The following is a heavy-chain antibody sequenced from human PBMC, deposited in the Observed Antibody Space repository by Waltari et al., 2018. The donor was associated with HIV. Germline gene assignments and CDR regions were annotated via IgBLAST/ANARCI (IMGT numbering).Heavy chain of an antibody. Sequence: QVQLQQWGAGLLKPSETLSLTCAVYGGSFSGYYWSWIRQPPGKGLEWIGEINHSGSTNYNPSLKSRVTISVDTSKNQFSLKLSSVTAADTAVYYCASGRGVVYYYYGMDVWGQGTTVTVSS. CDR1: GGSFSGYY. D-gene: IGHD3-10*01. CDR2: INHSGST. J-gene: IGHJ6*02. CDR3: ASGRGVVYYYYGMDV. V-gene: IGHV4-34*01.